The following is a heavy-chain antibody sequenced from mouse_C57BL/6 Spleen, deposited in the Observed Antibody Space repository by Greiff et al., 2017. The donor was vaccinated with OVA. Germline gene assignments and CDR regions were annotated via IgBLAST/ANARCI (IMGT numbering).Heavy chain of an antibody. J-gene: IGHJ2*01. V-gene: IGHV14-4*01. CDR2: IDPENGDT. CDR1: GFNIKDDY. CDR3: TTDYYGSSHFDY. Sequence: EVQLVESGAELVRPGASVKLSCTASGFNIKDDYMHWVKQRPEQGLEWIGWIDPENGDTEYASKFQGKATITADTSSNTAYLQLSSLTSEDTAVYYCTTDYYGSSHFDYWGQGTTLTVSS. D-gene: IGHD1-1*01.